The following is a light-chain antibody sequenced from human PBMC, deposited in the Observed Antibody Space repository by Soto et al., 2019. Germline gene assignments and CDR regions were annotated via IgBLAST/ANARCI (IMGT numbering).Light chain of an antibody. CDR1: RSDIGSYNY. CDR3: ISYTGSSTSYV. J-gene: IGLJ1*01. V-gene: IGLV2-14*01. Sequence: VLTQPASVSGSPGQSITISCSGTRSDIGSYNYVAWYQQFPGKTPKILIYGVSNRPSGVSSRFSGSKSGNTASLTISGLQAEDEADYYCISYTGSSTSYVFGSGTKLTVL. CDR2: GVS.